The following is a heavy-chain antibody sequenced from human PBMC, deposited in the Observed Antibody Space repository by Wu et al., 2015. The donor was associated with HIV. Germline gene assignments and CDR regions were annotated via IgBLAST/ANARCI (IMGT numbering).Heavy chain of an antibody. CDR2: LNPKSGGT. CDR1: GYTFTDYY. Sequence: QVQLLQSGAEVKKPGASVKISCKTSGYTFTDYYIHWVRQAPGPGLEWMGWLNPKSGGTNFAQKFQGRVTVTRDTSITTAYMELSRLTSDDTAVYYCARDLVGVVSDYFHHWGQGTWSPSR. CDR3: ARDLVGVVSDYFHH. D-gene: IGHD2-15*01. J-gene: IGHJ1*01. V-gene: IGHV1-2*02.